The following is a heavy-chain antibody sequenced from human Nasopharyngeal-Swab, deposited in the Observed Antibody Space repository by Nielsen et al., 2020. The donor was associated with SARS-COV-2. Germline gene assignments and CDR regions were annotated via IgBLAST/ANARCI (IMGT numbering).Heavy chain of an antibody. CDR3: TRDGYAHFFGMDV. V-gene: IGHV3-11*01. CDR2: ISSSGTMV. J-gene: IGHJ6*02. D-gene: IGHD1-1*01. CDR1: GFSFSDYQ. Sequence: GGSLRLSCVASGFSFSDYQMSWIRQAPGQGLEWLLKISSSGTMVYGGESVQGRFSISRDNSKNSLYLQMNSLRVEDTAVYYCTRDGYAHFFGMDVWGRGTTVTVSS.